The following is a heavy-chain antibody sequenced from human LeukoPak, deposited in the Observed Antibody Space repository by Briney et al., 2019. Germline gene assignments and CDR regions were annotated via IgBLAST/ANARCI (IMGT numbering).Heavy chain of an antibody. Sequence: GGSLRLSCVASGFAFNIYSMNWVRQAPGKGLEWVSYIKYDSSTIYYGDSVEGRFTISRDNVKNSLYLQVSSLRAEDTAVYYCVRDGREGFDIWGHGTLVTVSS. CDR3: VRDGREGFDI. CDR2: IKYDSSTI. V-gene: IGHV3-48*04. CDR1: GFAFNIYS. J-gene: IGHJ3*02. D-gene: IGHD5-24*01.